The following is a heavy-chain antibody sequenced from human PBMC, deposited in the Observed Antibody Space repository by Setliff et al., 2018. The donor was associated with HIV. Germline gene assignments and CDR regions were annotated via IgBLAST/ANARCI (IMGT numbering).Heavy chain of an antibody. CDR2: IYNTGST. Sequence: PSETLSLTCTVTGGSISSGGFYWTWIRQHPGKGLEWIGYIYNTGSTYHNPSLKSRVTISVDTSKNQFSLKLSSVTAADTAVYYCARDSTTSLDYWGQGTLVTVSS. CDR1: GGSISSGGFY. V-gene: IGHV4-31*03. CDR3: ARDSTTSLDY. D-gene: IGHD1-1*01. J-gene: IGHJ4*02.